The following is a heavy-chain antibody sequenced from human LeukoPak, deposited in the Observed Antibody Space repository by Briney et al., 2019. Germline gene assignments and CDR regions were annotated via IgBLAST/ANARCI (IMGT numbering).Heavy chain of an antibody. D-gene: IGHD6-13*01. CDR2: IFYSGST. Sequence: SETLSLTCTVSGDSISSNNYYWGWIRQPPGKGLEWIVTIFYSGSTYYNPSLKSRVTISVDTSKKQFSLKLSSVTAADTAVYYCARHLRIAAAGFPPHYYYYMDVWGKGTTVTVSS. J-gene: IGHJ6*03. V-gene: IGHV4-39*01. CDR3: ARHLRIAAAGFPPHYYYYMDV. CDR1: GDSISSNNYY.